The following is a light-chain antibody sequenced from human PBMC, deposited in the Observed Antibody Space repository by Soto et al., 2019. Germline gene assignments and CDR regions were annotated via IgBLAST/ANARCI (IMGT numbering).Light chain of an antibody. V-gene: IGKV3-15*01. CDR3: QQYNNWPLT. CDR2: DAS. CDR1: QSVSSN. Sequence: EIVMTQSPATLSVSPGERATLSCRASQSVSSNLAWYQQKPGQAPRLLIYDASTRATGLPARFSGSGSGTEFTLTISSLQSEDFTVYFCQQYNNWPLTFGQGTKVDIK. J-gene: IGKJ1*01.